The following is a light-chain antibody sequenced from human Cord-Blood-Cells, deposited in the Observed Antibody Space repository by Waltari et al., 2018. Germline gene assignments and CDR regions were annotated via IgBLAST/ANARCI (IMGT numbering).Light chain of an antibody. CDR1: SSDVGSYNL. V-gene: IGLV2-23*01. Sequence: QPALTQPASVPRFPGPSITIPCTGTSSDVGSYNLVPWYQQHPGKAPKLMIYEGSKRPSGVSNRFSGSKSGNTASLTISGLQAEDEADYYCCSYAGSSTYVFGTGTKVTVL. CDR3: CSYAGSSTYV. J-gene: IGLJ1*01. CDR2: EGS.